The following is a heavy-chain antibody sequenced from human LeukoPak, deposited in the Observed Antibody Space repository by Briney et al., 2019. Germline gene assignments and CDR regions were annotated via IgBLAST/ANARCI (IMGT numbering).Heavy chain of an antibody. V-gene: IGHV4-34*01. CDR3: ERLRSAMDV. CDR1: GGSFSDYY. J-gene: IGHJ6*02. D-gene: IGHD6-25*01. Sequence: PSETLSLTCAVYGGSFSDYYWSWIRQPPGKGLEWIGEINHSGSTNYNPSLKSRVTISVDMSNNQFSLELSSVTAADTAVYYCERLRSAMDVWGQGATVTVSS. CDR2: INHSGST.